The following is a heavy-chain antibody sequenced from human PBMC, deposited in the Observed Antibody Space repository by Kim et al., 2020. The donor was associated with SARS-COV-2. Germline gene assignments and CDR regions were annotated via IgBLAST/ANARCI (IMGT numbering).Heavy chain of an antibody. D-gene: IGHD5-18*01. Sequence: GGSLRLSCAASGFTFSSYSMNWVRQAPGKGLEWVSSISSSSSYIYYADSVKGRFTISRDNAKNSLYLQMNSLRAEDTAVYYCARDEGDSYGYSFWGQGTLVTVSS. CDR3: ARDEGDSYGYSF. CDR1: GFTFSSYS. J-gene: IGHJ4*02. V-gene: IGHV3-21*01. CDR2: ISSSSSYI.